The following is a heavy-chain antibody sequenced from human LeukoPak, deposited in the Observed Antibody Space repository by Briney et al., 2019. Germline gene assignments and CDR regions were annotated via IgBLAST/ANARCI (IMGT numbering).Heavy chain of an antibody. J-gene: IGHJ6*02. CDR2: ISGSGGGT. CDR3: AKVESSGWFTNYYYGMDV. CDR1: GFTFSSYA. D-gene: IGHD6-19*01. V-gene: IGHV3-23*01. Sequence: GGSLRLSCAASGFTFSSYAMSWVRQVPGKGLEWVSAISGSGGGTYYADSVKGRFTISRDNSKNTLYLQMNSLRAEDTAIYYCAKVESSGWFTNYYYGMDVWGQGTTVTVS.